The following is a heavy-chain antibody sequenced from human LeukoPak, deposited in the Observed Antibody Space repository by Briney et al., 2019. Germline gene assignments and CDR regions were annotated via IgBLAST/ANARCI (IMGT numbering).Heavy chain of an antibody. J-gene: IGHJ4*02. D-gene: IGHD3-22*01. CDR3: AREGLHYYDSSGYYPMDY. CDR2: INPSGGST. CDR1: GYTFTSYY. V-gene: IGHV1-46*01. Sequence: ASVKVSCKASGYTFTSYYMHWVRQAPGQGLEWMGIINPSGGSTSYAQKFQGRVTMTRDTSTSTVYMELSSLRSEDTAVYYCAREGLHYYDSSGYYPMDYWGQATLVTVSS.